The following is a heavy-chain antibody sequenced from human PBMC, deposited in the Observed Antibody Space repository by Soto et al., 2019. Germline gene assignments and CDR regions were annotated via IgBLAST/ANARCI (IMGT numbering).Heavy chain of an antibody. D-gene: IGHD2-21*02. CDR2: IGASGDIT. V-gene: IGHV3-23*01. CDR1: GFSFTNFA. Sequence: GWSLRLSCASSGFSFTNFAMVWFRHAPVKGLEWVAGIGASGDITWYADSVKGRLSISRDNSKNTLYLQLNSLRFEDTAVYYCAKDDFTDRGDDYFDYWGPGTLVTVSS. J-gene: IGHJ4*02. CDR3: AKDDFTDRGDDYFDY.